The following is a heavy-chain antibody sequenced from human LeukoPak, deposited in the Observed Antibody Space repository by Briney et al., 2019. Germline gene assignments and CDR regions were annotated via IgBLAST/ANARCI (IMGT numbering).Heavy chain of an antibody. J-gene: IGHJ4*02. V-gene: IGHV3-15*01. Sequence: PGGSLRLSCAASGFTFSNAWMSWVRQAPGKGLEWVGRIKSKTDGGTTDYAAPVKGRFTISRDDSKNTLYLQMNSLKTEDTAVYYCTTRLSWGQEGFSNVFSYWGQGTLVTVSS. CDR2: IKSKTDGGTT. CDR1: GFTFSNAW. CDR3: TTRLSWGQEGFSNVFSY. D-gene: IGHD2/OR15-2a*01.